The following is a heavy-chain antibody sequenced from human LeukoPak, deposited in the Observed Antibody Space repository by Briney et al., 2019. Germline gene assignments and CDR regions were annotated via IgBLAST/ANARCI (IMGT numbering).Heavy chain of an antibody. Sequence: GESLKISCKGSGYSFTTYWIGWVRQMPGEGLEWMGIIYPGDSDTRYSPSFQGQVTISADKSISTAYLQWSSLKASDTAMYYCARARYCSGGSCYAEYWGQGTLVTVSS. J-gene: IGHJ4*02. CDR3: ARARYCSGGSCYAEY. V-gene: IGHV5-51*01. D-gene: IGHD2-15*01. CDR2: IYPGDSDT. CDR1: GYSFTTYW.